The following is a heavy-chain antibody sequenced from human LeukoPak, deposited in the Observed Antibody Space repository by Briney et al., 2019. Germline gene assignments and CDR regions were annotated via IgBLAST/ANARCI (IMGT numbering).Heavy chain of an antibody. CDR1: GGSISSYY. J-gene: IGHJ4*02. Sequence: SETLSLTCAVSGGSISSYYWSWIRQPPGKGLEWIGYIYYSGSTNYNPSLKSRVTISVDTSKNQFSLKLSSVTAADTAVYYCARGGVGSGWPYYFDYWGQGTLVTVSS. CDR3: ARGGVGSGWPYYFDY. D-gene: IGHD6-19*01. CDR2: IYYSGST. V-gene: IGHV4-59*01.